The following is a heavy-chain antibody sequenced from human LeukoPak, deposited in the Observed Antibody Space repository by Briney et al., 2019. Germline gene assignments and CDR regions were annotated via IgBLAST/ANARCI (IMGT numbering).Heavy chain of an antibody. J-gene: IGHJ3*02. Sequence: GGSLRLSCAASGFTFSSYSMNWVRQAPGKGLEWVSSISRSSSYIYYADSVKGRFTISRDNAKNSLYLQMNSLRAEDTAVYYCASLSGWAHAFDIWGQGTMVTVSS. CDR2: ISRSSSYI. CDR1: GFTFSSYS. CDR3: ASLSGWAHAFDI. V-gene: IGHV3-21*01. D-gene: IGHD6-19*01.